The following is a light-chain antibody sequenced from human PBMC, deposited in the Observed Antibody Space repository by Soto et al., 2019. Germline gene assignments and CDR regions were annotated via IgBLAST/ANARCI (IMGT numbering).Light chain of an antibody. J-gene: IGKJ2*01. CDR2: DAS. CDR1: QSVSSY. V-gene: IGKV3-11*01. CDR3: QQRSKWPPYT. Sequence: EIVLTQSPATLSLSPGERATLSCRASQSVSSYLAWYQQKSGQAPRLLIYDASNRATGIPARFSGSGSGTDFTLPISSLEPEDFAVYYCQQRSKWPPYTFGQGTKLEIK.